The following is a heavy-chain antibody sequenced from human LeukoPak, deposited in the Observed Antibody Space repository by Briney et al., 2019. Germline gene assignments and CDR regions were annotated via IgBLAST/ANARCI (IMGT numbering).Heavy chain of an antibody. CDR2: ISAYNGNT. CDR3: ARDDRAYCGGDCSNYYFDY. Sequence: ASVKVSCKASGYTFTSYGISWVRQAPGQGLEWMGWISAYNGNTNYAQKLQGRVTMTTDTSTSTAYMELRSLRSDGTAVYYCARDDRAYCGGDCSNYYFDYWGQGTLVTVSS. J-gene: IGHJ4*02. V-gene: IGHV1-18*01. CDR1: GYTFTSYG. D-gene: IGHD2-21*02.